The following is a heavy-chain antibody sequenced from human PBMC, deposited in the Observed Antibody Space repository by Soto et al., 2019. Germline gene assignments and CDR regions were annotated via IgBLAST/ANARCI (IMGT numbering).Heavy chain of an antibody. CDR1: GFTVSSNY. CDR2: IYSGGLT. Sequence: GSLRLSGAASGFTVSSNYMTWVRQAPGEGMEWVSLIYSGGLTYYADSLKGRLTISRDNSENTLYLQMNSLRAEDTAVYYCARERYFDLGSGPTTGGFDIWAQGTMVTVS. D-gene: IGHD3-3*01. V-gene: IGHV3-53*01. CDR3: ARERYFDLGSGPTTGGFDI. J-gene: IGHJ3*02.